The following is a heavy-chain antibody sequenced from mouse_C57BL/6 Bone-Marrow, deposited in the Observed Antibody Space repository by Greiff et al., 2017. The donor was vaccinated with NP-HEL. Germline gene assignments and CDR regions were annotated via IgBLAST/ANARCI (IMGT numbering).Heavy chain of an antibody. Sequence: VHVKQSGTVLARPGASVKMSCKTSGYTFTSYWMHWVKQRPGQGLEWIGAIYPGNSDTSYNQKFKGKAKLTAVTSASTAYMELSSLTNEDSAVYYCTGYYYGSSPFAYWGQGTLVTVSA. J-gene: IGHJ3*01. D-gene: IGHD1-1*01. CDR1: GYTFTSYW. V-gene: IGHV1-5*01. CDR3: TGYYYGSSPFAY. CDR2: IYPGNSDT.